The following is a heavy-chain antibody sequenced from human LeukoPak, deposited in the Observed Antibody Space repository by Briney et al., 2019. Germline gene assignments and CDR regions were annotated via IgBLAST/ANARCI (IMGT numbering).Heavy chain of an antibody. Sequence: ASVKVSCKASGYSFTSHGINWVRQATGQGLEWMGWMNPNSGNTGYAQKSQDRVTMTWNTSISTAYLEPSSLGSEDTAMYYCASALKRGSAGTLIDHWGQGTLVTVSS. CDR1: GYSFTSHG. J-gene: IGHJ4*02. CDR2: MNPNSGNT. D-gene: IGHD6-13*01. V-gene: IGHV1-8*01. CDR3: ASALKRGSAGTLIDH.